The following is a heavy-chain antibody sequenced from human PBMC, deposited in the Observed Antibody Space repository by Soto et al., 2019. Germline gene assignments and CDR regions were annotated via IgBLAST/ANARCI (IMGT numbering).Heavy chain of an antibody. CDR3: AAKYYDFWSGYSYYGMDV. V-gene: IGHV4-34*01. J-gene: IGHJ6*02. CDR2: INHSGST. CDR1: GGSFSGYY. Sequence: PSETLSLTCAVYGGSFSGYYWSWVRQPPGKGLEWIGEINHSGSTNYNPSLKSRVTISVDTSKNQFSLKLSSVTAADTAVYYCAAKYYDFWSGYSYYGMDVWGQGTTVTVSS. D-gene: IGHD3-3*01.